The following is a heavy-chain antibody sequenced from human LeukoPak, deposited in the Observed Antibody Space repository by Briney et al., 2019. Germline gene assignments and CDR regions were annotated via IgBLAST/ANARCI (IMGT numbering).Heavy chain of an antibody. Sequence: ETLSLTCAVYGGSFSGYYWSWIRQPPGKGLEWIGEINHSGSTNYNPSLKSRVTISVDTSKNQFSLKLSSVTAADTAVYYCARAPDSSGYIFDYWGQGTLVTVPS. D-gene: IGHD3-22*01. V-gene: IGHV4-34*01. CDR2: INHSGST. J-gene: IGHJ4*02. CDR1: GGSFSGYY. CDR3: ARAPDSSGYIFDY.